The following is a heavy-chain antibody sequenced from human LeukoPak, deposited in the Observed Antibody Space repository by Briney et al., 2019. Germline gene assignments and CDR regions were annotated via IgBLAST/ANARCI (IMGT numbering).Heavy chain of an antibody. D-gene: IGHD3-3*01. J-gene: IGHJ6*03. Sequence: ASVKVSCKASGYTFTSYGISWVRQAPGQGLEWMGWISAYDGNTNYAQKLQGRVTMTTDTSTSTAYMELRSLRSDDTAVYYCARGYYDFWSGYYNGYYYMDVWGKGTTVTVSS. CDR2: ISAYDGNT. V-gene: IGHV1-18*01. CDR3: ARGYYDFWSGYYNGYYYMDV. CDR1: GYTFTSYG.